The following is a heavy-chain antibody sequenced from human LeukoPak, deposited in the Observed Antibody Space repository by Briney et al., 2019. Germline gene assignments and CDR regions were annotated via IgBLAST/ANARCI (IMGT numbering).Heavy chain of an antibody. CDR2: ISSSSTYI. D-gene: IGHD3-9*01. CDR3: ARDRSILTGSHDY. J-gene: IGHJ4*02. CDR1: GFTFSSYR. V-gene: IGHV3-21*01. Sequence: GGSLRLSCAASGFTFSSYRMNWVRQAPGKGLEWVSAISSSSTYIYYADSVKGRFTISRDNAKNSLYLQMSSLRAEDTAVYYCARDRSILTGSHDYWGQGTLVTVSS.